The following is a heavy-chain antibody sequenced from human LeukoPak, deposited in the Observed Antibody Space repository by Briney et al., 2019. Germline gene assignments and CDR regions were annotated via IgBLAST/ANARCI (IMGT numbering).Heavy chain of an antibody. V-gene: IGHV3-33*01. CDR2: IWYDGSNK. CDR1: GFTFSSYG. D-gene: IGHD5-24*01. Sequence: GRSLRLSCAASGFTFSSYGMHWVRQAPGKGLERVAVIWYDGSNKYYADSVKGRFTISRDNSKNTLYLQMNSLRAEDTAVYYCARDFRDGYTSYFDYWGQGTLVTVSS. CDR3: ARDFRDGYTSYFDY. J-gene: IGHJ4*02.